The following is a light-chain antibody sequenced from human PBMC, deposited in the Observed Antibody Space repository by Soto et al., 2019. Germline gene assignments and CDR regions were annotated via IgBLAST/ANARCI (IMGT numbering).Light chain of an antibody. CDR3: QQYGSSPT. CDR1: QSVSSGY. CDR2: GAS. V-gene: IGKV3-20*01. J-gene: IGKJ1*01. Sequence: ELLLTPSPSTPSFSPGERATLSCRASQSVSSGYLAWYQHMPGQAPRLLIYGASSRATGIPDRFSGSGSGTDFTLTISRLEPEDFAVYYCQQYGSSPTFGQGTKVDIK.